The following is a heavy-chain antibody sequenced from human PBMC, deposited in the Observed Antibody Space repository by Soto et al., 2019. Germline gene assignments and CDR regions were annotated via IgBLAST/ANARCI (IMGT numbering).Heavy chain of an antibody. CDR2: IIPIFGTA. CDR1: GGTFGIYA. V-gene: IGHV1-69*13. Sequence: SVEVSCKASGGTFGIYASSWVRQAPGQGLEWMGGIIPIFGTANYAQKFQGRVTITADESTSTAYMGLSSLRSEDTAVYYCARQTIAPEYYYDSSGYHYYFDYWGQGTLVTVSS. D-gene: IGHD3-22*01. J-gene: IGHJ4*02. CDR3: ARQTIAPEYYYDSSGYHYYFDY.